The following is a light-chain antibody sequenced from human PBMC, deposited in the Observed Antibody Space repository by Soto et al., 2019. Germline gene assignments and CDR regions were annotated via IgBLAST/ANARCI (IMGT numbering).Light chain of an antibody. CDR3: QQYGSSPPYT. CDR1: QSISSSY. V-gene: IGKV3-20*01. CDR2: GAS. Sequence: EIVLTQSPGTLSLSPGERATLSCRASQSISSSYLAWYQQKPGQAPRLLIYGASNRATGIPDRFSGSGSRTDFTLTISRLEPEDFAVYYCQQYGSSPPYTFGQGTKLEIK. J-gene: IGKJ2*01.